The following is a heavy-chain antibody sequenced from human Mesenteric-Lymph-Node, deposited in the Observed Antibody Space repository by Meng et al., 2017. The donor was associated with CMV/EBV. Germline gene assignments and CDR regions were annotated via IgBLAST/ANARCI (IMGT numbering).Heavy chain of an antibody. CDR2: ISASGGST. D-gene: IGHD1/OR15-1a*01. V-gene: IGHV3-23*01. J-gene: IGHJ4*02. CDR1: GFTFDNYA. Sequence: GGSLRLSCAASGFTFDNYAMSWVRQTPGKGLEWVSAISASGGSTYNADSVKGRFTISRDNSRNMLFLHMKSLRVEDTAVYYCAREGSLVLEHNYFDYWGQGTLVTVSS. CDR3: AREGSLVLEHNYFDY.